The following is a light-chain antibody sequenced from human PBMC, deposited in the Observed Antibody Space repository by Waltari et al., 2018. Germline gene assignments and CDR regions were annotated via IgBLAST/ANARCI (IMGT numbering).Light chain of an antibody. Sequence: DIVLTLSPDSLAVSLGERGTVKCTPSQSVLSSSNNKHYLGWYQQKPGQPPMLLISCASTRESGVPDRFSGSGSGTDFTLTINSLQAEDVAVYYCQQCYSSPYTFGQGTKLEIK. J-gene: IGKJ2*01. CDR2: CAS. CDR3: QQCYSSPYT. CDR1: QSVLSSSNNKHY. V-gene: IGKV4-1*01.